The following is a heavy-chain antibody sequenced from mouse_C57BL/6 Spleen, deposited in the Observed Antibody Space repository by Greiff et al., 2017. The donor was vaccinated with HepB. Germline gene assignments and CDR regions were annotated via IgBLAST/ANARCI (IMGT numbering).Heavy chain of an antibody. V-gene: IGHV1-81*01. Sequence: VQLQQSGAELARPGASVKLSCKASGYTFTSYGISWVKQGTGQGLEWIGEIYPRSGNTYYNEKFKGKATLTADKSSSTAYLELRSLTSEDSAVYFCARRDGSILYAMDYWGQGTSVTVSS. J-gene: IGHJ4*01. D-gene: IGHD2-3*01. CDR1: GYTFTSYG. CDR2: IYPRSGNT. CDR3: ARRDGSILYAMDY.